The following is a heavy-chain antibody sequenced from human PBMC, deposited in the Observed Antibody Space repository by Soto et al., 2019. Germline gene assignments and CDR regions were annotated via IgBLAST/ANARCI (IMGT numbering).Heavy chain of an antibody. Sequence: SETLSLTCTVSGGSISSYYWXWIRQPPGKGLEWIGYIYYSGSTNYNPSLKSRVTISVDTSKNQFSLKLSSVTAADTAVYYCARDLGYYFDYWGQGTLVTVSS. J-gene: IGHJ4*02. CDR3: ARDLGYYFDY. CDR1: GGSISSYY. V-gene: IGHV4-59*01. D-gene: IGHD6-25*01. CDR2: IYYSGST.